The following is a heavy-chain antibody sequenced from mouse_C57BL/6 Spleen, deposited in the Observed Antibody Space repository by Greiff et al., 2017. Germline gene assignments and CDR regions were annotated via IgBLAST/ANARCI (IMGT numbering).Heavy chain of an antibody. CDR2: IYPGDGDT. D-gene: IGHD1-1*01. CDR1: GYAFSSDW. Sequence: QVQLQQSGAELVKPGASVKISCKASGYAFSSDWMNWVKQRPGKGLEWIGQIYPGDGDTNYNGKFKGKATLTADKSSSTAYVQLSSLTSEDAAVYFCAIYGSSQVGYFEVWGTGTTVTVAS. V-gene: IGHV1-80*01. CDR3: AIYGSSQVGYFEV. J-gene: IGHJ1*03.